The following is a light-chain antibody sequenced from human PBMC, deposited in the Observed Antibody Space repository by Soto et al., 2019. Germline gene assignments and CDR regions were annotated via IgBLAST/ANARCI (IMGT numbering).Light chain of an antibody. CDR1: SSDVGYDNY. V-gene: IGLV2-8*01. J-gene: IGLJ3*02. CDR3: NSYAGSDNYVL. CDR2: DVT. Sequence: QSVLTQPASVSGSPGQSITISCTGTSSDVGYDNYVSWYQQHPGKAPKLIIYDVTKRPSGVPDRFSGSKSGNTASLTVSGLQAEDEADYFCNSYAGSDNYVLFGGGTKLTVL.